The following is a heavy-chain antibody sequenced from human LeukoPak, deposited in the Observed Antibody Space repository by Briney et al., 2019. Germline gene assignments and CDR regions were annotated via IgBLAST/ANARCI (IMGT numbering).Heavy chain of an antibody. D-gene: IGHD3-10*01. CDR1: GYTFTSYY. J-gene: IGHJ5*02. CDR2: INPSGGST. CDR3: ARDARITMVRGVIWENSFDP. Sequence: ASVKVSCKASGYTFTSYYMHWLRQAPGQGLEWMGIINPSGGSTSYAQKFQGRVTMTRDTSTSTVYMELSSLRSEDTAVYYCARDARITMVRGVIWENSFDPWGQGTLVTVSS. V-gene: IGHV1-46*01.